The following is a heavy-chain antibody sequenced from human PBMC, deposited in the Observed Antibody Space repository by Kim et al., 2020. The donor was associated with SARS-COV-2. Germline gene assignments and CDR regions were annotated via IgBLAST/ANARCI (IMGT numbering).Heavy chain of an antibody. Sequence: NTRYSQKFKGRLTMTRDTTASTAYMELNSLRSEDTAGYYCAREGHEGGYLTWGQGTMVTVSS. CDR2: NT. J-gene: IGHJ3*01. D-gene: IGHD3-22*01. CDR3: AREGHEGGYLT. V-gene: IGHV1-3*01.